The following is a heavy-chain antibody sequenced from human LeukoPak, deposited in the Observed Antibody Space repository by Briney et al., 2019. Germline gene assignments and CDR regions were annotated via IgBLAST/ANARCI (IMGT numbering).Heavy chain of an antibody. D-gene: IGHD6-19*01. CDR3: ARGKRGGGWYRIDY. CDR2: IYTSGST. V-gene: IGHV4-61*02. Sequence: SETLSLTCTVSGGSISNGSYYWSWIRQPAGKGLEWVGRIYTSGSTNYNPSLKSRVTISVDTSKNQFSLKLSSVTAADTAVYYCARGKRGGGWYRIDYWGQGTLVTVSS. J-gene: IGHJ4*02. CDR1: GGSISNGSYY.